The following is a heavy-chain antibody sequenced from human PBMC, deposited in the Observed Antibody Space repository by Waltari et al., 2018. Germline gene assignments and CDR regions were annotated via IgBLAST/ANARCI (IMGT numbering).Heavy chain of an antibody. CDR2: INQSGST. V-gene: IGHV4-34*01. J-gene: IGHJ1*01. Sequence: QVQLQQWGAGLLEPSETLSLTCAVYGGSFSGYYWSWIRQPPGKGLEWIGEINQSGSTNYNPSLKSRVTISVDTSKNQFSLKLSSVTAADTAVYYCARLSITMVQGVIIAYFQHWGQGTLVTVSS. CDR1: GGSFSGYY. CDR3: ARLSITMVQGVIIAYFQH. D-gene: IGHD3-10*01.